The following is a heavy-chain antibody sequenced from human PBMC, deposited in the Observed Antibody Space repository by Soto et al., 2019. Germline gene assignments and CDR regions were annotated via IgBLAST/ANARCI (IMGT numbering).Heavy chain of an antibody. CDR1: GGTFSSYA. J-gene: IGHJ5*02. Sequence: ASVKVSCKASGGTFSSYAISWVRQAPGQGLEWMGGIIPIFGTANYAQKFQGRVTITADESTSTAYMELSSLRSEDTAVYYCARGVNYYDSSGSSWFDPWGPGALVTVSS. CDR3: ARGVNYYDSSGSSWFDP. D-gene: IGHD3-22*01. CDR2: IIPIFGTA. V-gene: IGHV1-69*13.